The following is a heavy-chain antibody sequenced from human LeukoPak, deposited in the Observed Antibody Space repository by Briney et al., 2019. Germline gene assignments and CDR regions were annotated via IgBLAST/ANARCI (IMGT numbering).Heavy chain of an antibody. CDR3: ARGGKRAVAGTRSPQYFQH. D-gene: IGHD6-19*01. V-gene: IGHV3-30*02. CDR1: GFTFSSYG. CDR2: IRYDGSNK. Sequence: PGGSLRLSCAASGFTFSSYGMHWVRQAPGKGLEWVAFIRYDGSNKYYADSVKGRFTISRDNSKNTLYLQMYSLRAEDTAVYYCARGGKRAVAGTRSPQYFQHWGQGTLVTVSS. J-gene: IGHJ1*01.